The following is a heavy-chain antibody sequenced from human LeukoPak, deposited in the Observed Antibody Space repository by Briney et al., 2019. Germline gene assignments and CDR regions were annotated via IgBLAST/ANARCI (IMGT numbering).Heavy chain of an antibody. J-gene: IGHJ4*02. CDR3: ARGRGYSGYELGY. V-gene: IGHV3-30*04. CDR1: GFTFSSYA. Sequence: GRSLRLSCAASGFTFSSYAMHWVRQAPGKGLEWVAVISYDGSNKYYPDSVKGRFTISRDNSKNTLYLQMNSLRAEDTAVYYCARGRGYSGYELGYWGQGTLVTVSS. D-gene: IGHD5-12*01. CDR2: ISYDGSNK.